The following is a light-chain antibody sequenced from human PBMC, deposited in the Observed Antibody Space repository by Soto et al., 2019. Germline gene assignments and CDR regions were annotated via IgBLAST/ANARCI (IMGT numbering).Light chain of an antibody. V-gene: IGLV2-14*01. CDR1: SSDVGGYNY. CDR3: SSYTSSSFYV. J-gene: IGLJ1*01. Sequence: QSALTQPASVSGSPGQSITISCTGTSSDVGGYNYVSWYQQHPGKDPKLIIYDVSNRPSGVSNRFSGSKSGNTASLTISGLKAEDEAEYYCSSYTSSSFYVFGTWTKLTVL. CDR2: DVS.